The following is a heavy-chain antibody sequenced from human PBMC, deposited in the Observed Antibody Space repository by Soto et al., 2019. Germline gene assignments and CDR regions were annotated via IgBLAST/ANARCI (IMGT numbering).Heavy chain of an antibody. V-gene: IGHV4-59*01. CDR2: IYYSGST. J-gene: IGHJ4*02. CDR1: GGSISSYY. CDR3: ARRYGGNFDD. D-gene: IGHD1-26*01. Sequence: SETLSLTCTVSGGSISSYYWSWIRQPPGKGLEWIGYIYYSGSTNYNPSLKSRVTISVDTSKNQFSLKLTSVTAADTAVYYCARRYGGNFDDWGQGTLVTVSS.